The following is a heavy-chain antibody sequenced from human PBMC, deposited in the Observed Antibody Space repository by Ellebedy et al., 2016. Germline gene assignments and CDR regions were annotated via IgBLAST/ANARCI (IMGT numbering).Heavy chain of an antibody. J-gene: IGHJ4*02. Sequence: ASVKVSCKASGYTFTSYAMNWVRQAPGQGLEWMGWINTNTGNPTYAQGFTGRFVFSLDTSVSTAYLQISSLKAEDTAVYYCARDLTESVAVIAAAGEGDYWGQGTLVTVSS. CDR2: INTNTGNP. D-gene: IGHD6-13*01. V-gene: IGHV7-4-1*02. CDR3: ARDLTESVAVIAAAGEGDY. CDR1: GYTFTSYA.